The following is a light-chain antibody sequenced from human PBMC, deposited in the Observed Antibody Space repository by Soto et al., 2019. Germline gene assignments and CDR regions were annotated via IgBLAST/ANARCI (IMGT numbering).Light chain of an antibody. CDR3: QQYYSYPPIT. CDR1: QSISSY. CDR2: AAS. Sequence: AILLTQSPSSLSASVGDRVTITCRASQSISSYLNWYQQKPGKAPKLLIYAASTLQSGVPSRFSGSGSGTDFTLTISCLQSEDFATYYGQQYYSYPPITFGQGTRLEI. V-gene: IGKV1-8*01. J-gene: IGKJ5*01.